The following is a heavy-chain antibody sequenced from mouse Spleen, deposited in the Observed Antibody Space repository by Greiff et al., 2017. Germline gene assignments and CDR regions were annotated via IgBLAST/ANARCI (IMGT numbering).Heavy chain of an antibody. D-gene: IGHD2-1*01. CDR2: INYDGSST. CDR3: ARDYDGSYWYFDV. J-gene: IGHJ1*01. Sequence: EVMLVESEGGLVQPGSSMKLSCTASGFTFSDYYMAWVRQVPEKGLEWVANINYDGSSTYYLDSLKSRFIISRDNAKNILYLQMSSLKSEDTATYYCARDYDGSYWYFDVWGAGTTVTVSS. V-gene: IGHV5-16*01. CDR1: GFTFSDYY.